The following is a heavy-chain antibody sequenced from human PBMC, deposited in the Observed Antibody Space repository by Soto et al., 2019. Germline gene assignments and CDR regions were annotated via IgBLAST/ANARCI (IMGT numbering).Heavy chain of an antibody. Sequence: PGESLKISCKGFGYTFPTYWIAWVRQMPGKGLEWMGIIYPGDSDTRYSPSFRGQVTMSADKSSSTAYLQWSSLRASDTAMYYCARQDCSGGTCLFYGMDVWGQGTTVTVSS. V-gene: IGHV5-51*01. CDR2: IYPGDSDT. CDR1: GYTFPTYW. CDR3: ARQDCSGGTCLFYGMDV. D-gene: IGHD2-15*01. J-gene: IGHJ6*02.